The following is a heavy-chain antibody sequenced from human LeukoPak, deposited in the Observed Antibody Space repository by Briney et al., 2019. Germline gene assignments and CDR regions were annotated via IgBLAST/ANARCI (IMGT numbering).Heavy chain of an antibody. V-gene: IGHV4-39*07. CDR1: GGSISSSSYY. D-gene: IGHD1-26*01. CDR2: IYYSGST. CDR3: ARDREWELQSSRYFDY. J-gene: IGHJ4*02. Sequence: SETLSLTCTVSGGSISSSSYYWGWIRQPPGKGLEWIGSIYYSGSTYYNPSLKSRVTISVDTSKNQFSLKLNSLTAADTAVYYCARDREWELQSSRYFDYWGQGTLVTVSS.